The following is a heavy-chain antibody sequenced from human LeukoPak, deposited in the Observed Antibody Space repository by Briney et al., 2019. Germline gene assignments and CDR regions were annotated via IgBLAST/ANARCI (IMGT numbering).Heavy chain of an antibody. J-gene: IGHJ3*02. CDR1: GGSISSGDYY. CDR3: ASGKWELDAFDI. Sequence: SETLSLTCTVSGGSISSGDYYWSWIRQPPGKGLEWIGYIYYSGSTYYNPSFKSRVTISVDTSKKQFSLKLSSVTAADTAVYYCASGKWELDAFDIWGQGTMVTVSS. D-gene: IGHD1-26*01. V-gene: IGHV4-30-4*02. CDR2: IYYSGST.